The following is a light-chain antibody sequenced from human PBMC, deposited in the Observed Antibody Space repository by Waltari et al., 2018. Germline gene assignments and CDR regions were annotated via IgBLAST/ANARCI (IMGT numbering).Light chain of an antibody. CDR3: SSYTTSSTLV. J-gene: IGLJ1*01. CDR2: EVS. V-gene: IGLV2-14*01. CDR1: SSDVGGFDY. Sequence: QSALTQPASVSGSPGQSITISCTGTSSDVGGFDYVSWFQQHPGKAPKLMIYEVSKRPAGVSTSFPGSKYGNTASLTITGRQAEDEADYYCSSYTTSSTLVFGTGTKVTVL.